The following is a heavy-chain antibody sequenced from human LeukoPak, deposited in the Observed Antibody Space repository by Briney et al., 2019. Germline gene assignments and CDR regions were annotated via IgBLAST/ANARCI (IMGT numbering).Heavy chain of an antibody. CDR3: ARDGSYPRGIDY. V-gene: IGHV4-39*07. CDR1: GGSISSSSYY. CDR2: IYYSGST. D-gene: IGHD2-2*02. J-gene: IGHJ4*02. Sequence: SETLSLTCTVSGGSISSSSYYWGWIRQPPGKGLEWIGSIYYSGSTYYNPSLKSRVTISVDKSKNQFSLKLSSVTAADTAVYYCARDGSYPRGIDYWGQGTLVTVSS.